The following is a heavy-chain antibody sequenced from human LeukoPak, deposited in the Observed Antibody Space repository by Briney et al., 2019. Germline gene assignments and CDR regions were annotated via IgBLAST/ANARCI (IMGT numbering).Heavy chain of an antibody. D-gene: IGHD3-22*01. Sequence: PSETLSLTCAVYGGSFSGYYWSWIRQSPGKGLEWIGEINHSGSTNNNPSLKSRVTISIDTSKNQFSLKLNSVTAADTAVYYCARVKDYYDSSGYGYWGQGTLVTVSS. J-gene: IGHJ4*02. V-gene: IGHV4-34*01. CDR1: GGSFSGYY. CDR2: INHSGST. CDR3: ARVKDYYDSSGYGY.